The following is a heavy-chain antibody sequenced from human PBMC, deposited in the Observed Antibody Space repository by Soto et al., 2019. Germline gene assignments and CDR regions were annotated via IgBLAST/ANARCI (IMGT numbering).Heavy chain of an antibody. Sequence: EVQLVESGGGLVQPGGSLRLSCAASGFTFSDYYMDWVRQAPGKGLEWVGRTRNKANSYNTEYAASVKGRITISKDDSTISLYLKMNRVKPDDTSVYYSDRGNRAFDNWGQGTMVTVSS. J-gene: IGHJ3*02. V-gene: IGHV3-72*01. CDR2: TRNKANSYNT. CDR1: GFTFSDYY. CDR3: DRGNRAFDN.